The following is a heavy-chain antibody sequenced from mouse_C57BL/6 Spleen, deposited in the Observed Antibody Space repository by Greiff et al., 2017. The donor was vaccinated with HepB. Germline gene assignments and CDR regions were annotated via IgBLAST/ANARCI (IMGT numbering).Heavy chain of an antibody. CDR3: TTEDYGSSPGAMDY. Sequence: EVQLQESGAELVRPGASVKLSCTASGFNIKDDYMHWVKQRPEQGLEWIGWIDPENGDTEYASKFQGKATITADTAANTAYLQLSRLTSEDTAVYYCTTEDYGSSPGAMDYWGQGTSVTVSS. J-gene: IGHJ4*01. D-gene: IGHD1-1*01. CDR2: IDPENGDT. CDR1: GFNIKDDY. V-gene: IGHV14-4*01.